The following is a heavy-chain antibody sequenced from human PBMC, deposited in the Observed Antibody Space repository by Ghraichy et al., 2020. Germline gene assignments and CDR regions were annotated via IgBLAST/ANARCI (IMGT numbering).Heavy chain of an antibody. CDR3: VMQWLERRFDH. CDR2: IKQDGSDT. D-gene: IGHD6-19*01. CDR1: GFTFSRFW. V-gene: IGHV3-7*01. Sequence: GESLNISCAASGFTFSRFWMSWVRQAPGKGLEWVANIKQDGSDTNYVDSVKGRFTISRDNTKNSLYLQMNSLRADDTPVYYCVMQWLERRFDHWGQGTLVTVSS. J-gene: IGHJ4*02.